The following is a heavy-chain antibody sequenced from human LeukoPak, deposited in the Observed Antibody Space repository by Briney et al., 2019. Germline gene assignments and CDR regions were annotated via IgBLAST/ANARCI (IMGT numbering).Heavy chain of an antibody. CDR1: GFTFSASV. D-gene: IGHD2-21*02. CDR2: IRSKANSYAT. Sequence: GGSLRLSCAASGFTFSASVMHWVRQASGKGLEWVGRIRSKANSYATAYAASMKGRFTISRDDSKNTAYLQMNSLRTEDTTVYYCTRLWGGCGGDCYSHDYWGQGTLVTVSS. J-gene: IGHJ4*02. V-gene: IGHV3-73*01. CDR3: TRLWGGCGGDCYSHDY.